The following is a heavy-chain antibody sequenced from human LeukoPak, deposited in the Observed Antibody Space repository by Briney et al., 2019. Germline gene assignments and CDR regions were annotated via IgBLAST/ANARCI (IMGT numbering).Heavy chain of an antibody. V-gene: IGHV1-18*01. Sequence: GASVKVSCKASGYTFTSYGISWVRQAPGQGLEWMGWISAYNGNTNYAQKLQGRVTMTTDTSTSTAYMELSSLRSEDTAVYYCARETRTGDDAFDIWGQGTMVAVSS. D-gene: IGHD7-27*01. CDR2: ISAYNGNT. J-gene: IGHJ3*02. CDR1: GYTFTSYG. CDR3: ARETRTGDDAFDI.